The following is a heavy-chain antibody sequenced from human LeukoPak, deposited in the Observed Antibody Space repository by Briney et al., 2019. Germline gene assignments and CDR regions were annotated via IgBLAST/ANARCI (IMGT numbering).Heavy chain of an antibody. J-gene: IGHJ4*02. CDR2: INHSGST. D-gene: IGHD2/OR15-2a*01. CDR3: ARRPVIRKNFDY. Sequence: SETLSLTCAVYGGSFSGYYWSWIRQPPGKGLEWIGEINHSGSTNYNPSLKSRVTISVDTSKNQFSLKLSSVTAADTAVYYCARRPVIRKNFDYWGQGTLVTVSS. V-gene: IGHV4-34*01. CDR1: GGSFSGYY.